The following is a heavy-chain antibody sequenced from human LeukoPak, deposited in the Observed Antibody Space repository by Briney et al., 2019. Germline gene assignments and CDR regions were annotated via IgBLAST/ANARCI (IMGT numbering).Heavy chain of an antibody. CDR3: AIINHPDGRVY. V-gene: IGHV5-51*01. CDR2: IYAGNSDA. D-gene: IGHD5-24*01. J-gene: IGHJ4*02. Sequence: GESLKISCQGFGYPFTTSWIGWVRQLPGKGLEWTAIIYAGNSDAKYSPSFHGQVSISTDRSINTAYLHGSSLKASDTAIYYCAIINHPDGRVYWGEGTLVTVSS. CDR1: GYPFTTSW.